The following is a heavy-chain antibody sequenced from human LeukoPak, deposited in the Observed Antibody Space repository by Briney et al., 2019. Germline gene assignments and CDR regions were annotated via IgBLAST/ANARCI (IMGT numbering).Heavy chain of an antibody. CDR1: GFTFSSYS. CDR3: AKDRRNDFDY. J-gene: IGHJ4*02. D-gene: IGHD1-14*01. CDR2: ISSSSTK. Sequence: GGSLRLSCAASGFTFSSYSMNWVRQAPGKGLEWVSYISSSSTKYDAVKGRFTISRDNAKNSLYLQMNSLRAEDTALYYCAKDRRNDFDYWGQGTLVTVSS. V-gene: IGHV3-48*04.